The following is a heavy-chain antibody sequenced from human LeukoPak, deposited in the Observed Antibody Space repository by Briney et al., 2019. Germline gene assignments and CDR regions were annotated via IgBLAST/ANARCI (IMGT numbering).Heavy chain of an antibody. D-gene: IGHD3-10*01. V-gene: IGHV4-59*12. Sequence: SETLSLTCTVSGGSISSYYWSWIRQPPGKGLEWIGYIYYSGSTNYNPSLKSRVTISVDTSKNQFSPKLSSVTAADTAVYYCARGNMVRGVLFDYWGQGTLVTVSS. CDR1: GGSISSYY. CDR2: IYYSGST. J-gene: IGHJ4*02. CDR3: ARGNMVRGVLFDY.